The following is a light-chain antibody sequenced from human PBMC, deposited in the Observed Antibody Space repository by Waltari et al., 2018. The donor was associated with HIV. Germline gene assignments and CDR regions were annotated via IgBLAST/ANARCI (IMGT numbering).Light chain of an antibody. CDR1: QGIYYW. CDR3: QQYNSYPYT. CDR2: RAS. J-gene: IGKJ2*01. Sequence: IQMSQSTSTLCASVGDRVTITCLASQGIYYWLAWYQQKPGKAPKLLIYRASTLETGVPSRFSGSGSGTEFTLTISSLQPDDFATYYCQQYNSYPYTFGQGTKLEIK. V-gene: IGKV1-5*03.